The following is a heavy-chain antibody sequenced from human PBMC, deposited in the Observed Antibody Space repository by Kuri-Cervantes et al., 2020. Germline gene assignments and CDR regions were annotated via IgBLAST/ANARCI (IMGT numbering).Heavy chain of an antibody. CDR1: GASISSGVYY. V-gene: IGHV4-39*07. J-gene: IGHJ6*03. CDR2: SYYSGST. CDR3: ARGRAIFGVALPYYYYYYMDV. Sequence: SETLSLTCSVSGASISSGVYYWGWIRQPPGKGLEWIGSSYYSGSTNYNPSLKSRVTISVDTSKNQFSLKLSSVTAADTAVYYCARGRAIFGVALPYYYYYYMDVWGKGTTVTVSS. D-gene: IGHD3-3*01.